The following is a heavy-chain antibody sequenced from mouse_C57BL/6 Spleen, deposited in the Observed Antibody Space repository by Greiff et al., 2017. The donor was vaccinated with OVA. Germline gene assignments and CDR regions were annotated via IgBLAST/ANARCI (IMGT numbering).Heavy chain of an antibody. CDR3: ARRGDSFDY. Sequence: EVKLLESGPGLVKPSQSLSLTCSVTGYSITSGYYWNWIRQFPGNKLEWMGYISYDGSNNYNPSLKNRISITRDTSKNQFFLKLNSVTTEDTATYYCARRGDSFDYWGQGTTLTVSS. V-gene: IGHV3-6*01. CDR2: ISYDGSN. CDR1: GYSITSGYY. J-gene: IGHJ2*01.